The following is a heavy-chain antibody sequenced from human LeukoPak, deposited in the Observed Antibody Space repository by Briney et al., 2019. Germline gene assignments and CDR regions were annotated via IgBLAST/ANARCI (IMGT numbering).Heavy chain of an antibody. CDR2: IIPIFGTA. CDR1: GGTFSSYA. V-gene: IGHV1-69*05. Sequence: GASVKVSCKASGGTFSSYAISWVRQAPGQGLEWMGGIIPIFGTANYAQKFQGRVTITTDESTSTAYMELSSLRSEGTAVYYCARDRTLGYCSSTSCHKNWFDPWGQGTLVTVSS. CDR3: ARDRTLGYCSSTSCHKNWFDP. D-gene: IGHD2-2*01. J-gene: IGHJ5*02.